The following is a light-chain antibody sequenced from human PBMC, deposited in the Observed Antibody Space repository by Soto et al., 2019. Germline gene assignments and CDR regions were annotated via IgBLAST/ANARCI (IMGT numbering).Light chain of an antibody. CDR2: VAS. V-gene: IGKV1-9*01. J-gene: IGKJ1*01. Sequence: DIQMTQSPSTLSASVGDRVTITCRASQDISSYLAWYQQKPGKAPKLLIYVASTFQSGVPSRVSGRGSGTEFSRTISSIKPEDLANYYCQQANNYRRTFRQRTTV. CDR3: QQANNYRRT. CDR1: QDISSY.